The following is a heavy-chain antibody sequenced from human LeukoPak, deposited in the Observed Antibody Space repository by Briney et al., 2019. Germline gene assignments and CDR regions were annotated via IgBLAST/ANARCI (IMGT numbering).Heavy chain of an antibody. Sequence: GGSLRLSCAASGFTFSSYWMSWVRQAPGKGLEWVSAISGSGGSTYYANSVKGRFTISRDNSKNTLYLQVNSLRAEDTAVYYCAKHDEGPDEYYFDYWGQGTLVTVSS. CDR1: GFTFSSYW. CDR3: AKHDEGPDEYYFDY. V-gene: IGHV3-23*01. CDR2: ISGSGGST. D-gene: IGHD3-16*01. J-gene: IGHJ4*02.